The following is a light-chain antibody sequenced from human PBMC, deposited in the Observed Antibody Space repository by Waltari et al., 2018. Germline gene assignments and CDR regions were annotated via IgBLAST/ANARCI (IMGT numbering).Light chain of an antibody. CDR2: GTS. J-gene: IGKJ4*01. Sequence: SCRASQSVTSISLTWYQQKVGQAPRLLIYGTSSRATGIPDRFSGSGSGTDFTLTISRLEPEDFAVYYCQQYDGEVVTFGGGTKVEI. V-gene: IGKV3-20*01. CDR1: QSVTSIS. CDR3: QQYDGEVVT.